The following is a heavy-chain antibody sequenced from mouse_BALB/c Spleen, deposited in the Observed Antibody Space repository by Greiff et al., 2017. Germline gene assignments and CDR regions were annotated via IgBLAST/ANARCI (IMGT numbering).Heavy chain of an antibody. J-gene: IGHJ2*01. Sequence: EVKLVESGGGLVQPGGSMKLSCVASGFTFSNYWMNWVRQSPEKGLEWVAEIRLKSNNYATHYAESVKGRFTISRDDSKSSVYLQMNNLRAEDTGIYYCTGFYYGSSPYFDYWGQGTTLTVSS. V-gene: IGHV6-6*02. CDR2: IRLKSNNYAT. CDR1: GFTFSNYW. CDR3: TGFYYGSSPYFDY. D-gene: IGHD1-1*01.